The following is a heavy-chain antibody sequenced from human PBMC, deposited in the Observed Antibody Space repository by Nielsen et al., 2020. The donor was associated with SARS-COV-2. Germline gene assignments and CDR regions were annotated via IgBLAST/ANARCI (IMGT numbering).Heavy chain of an antibody. D-gene: IGHD5-12*01. V-gene: IGHV1-18*01. CDR2: ISSYTGDT. CDR1: GYTLTELS. J-gene: IGHJ4*02. CDR3: AREYSGYDVVDY. Sequence: ASVKVSCKVSGYTLTELSMHWARQAPGQGLEWMGWISSYTGDTNYAQKLQGRVTMTTDTSTSTAYMELRSLRSDDTAVYYCAREYSGYDVVDYWGQGTLVTVSS.